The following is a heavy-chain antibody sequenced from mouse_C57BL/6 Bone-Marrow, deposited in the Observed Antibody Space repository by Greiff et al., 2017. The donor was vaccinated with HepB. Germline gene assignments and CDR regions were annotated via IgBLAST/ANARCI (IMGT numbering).Heavy chain of an antibody. V-gene: IGHV3-5*01. CDR3: ARNWDVYFDY. D-gene: IGHD4-1*01. J-gene: IGHJ2*01. Sequence: DVMLVESGPGLVKPSQTVFLTCTVTGISITTGNYRWSWIRQFPGNKLEWIGDIYYSGTITYNPSLTSRTTITRDTPKNQFFLEMNSLTAEDTATYYCARNWDVYFDYWGQGTTLTVSS. CDR2: IYYSGTI. CDR1: GISITTGNYR.